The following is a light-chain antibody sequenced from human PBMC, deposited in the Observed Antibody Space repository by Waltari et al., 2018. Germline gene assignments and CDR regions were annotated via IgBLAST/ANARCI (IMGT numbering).Light chain of an antibody. CDR1: SSDGGDYNY. CDR2: DVT. Sequence: QSALTQPASVSGSPGQSITISCTGTSSDGGDYNYVSWYQQHPGKAPKLMIYDVTKRPSGVSNRFSGSKSGNTASLTISGLQAEDEGDYYCCSYAGSSTFAFGGGTKLTVL. V-gene: IGLV2-23*02. CDR3: CSYAGSSTFA. J-gene: IGLJ2*01.